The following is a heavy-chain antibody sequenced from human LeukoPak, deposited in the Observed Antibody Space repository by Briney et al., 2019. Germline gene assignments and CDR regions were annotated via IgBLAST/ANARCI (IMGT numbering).Heavy chain of an antibody. J-gene: IGHJ4*02. Sequence: HPGGSLRLSCAASGFTFSSSGMHWVRQAPAKGLEWVAVISYDGSNKYYADSVKGRFTISRDNSKNTLYLQMNSLRAEDTAVYYCAKDYYYDSSGIDYWGQGTLVTVSS. CDR2: ISYDGSNK. V-gene: IGHV3-30*18. CDR1: GFTFSSSG. D-gene: IGHD3-22*01. CDR3: AKDYYYDSSGIDY.